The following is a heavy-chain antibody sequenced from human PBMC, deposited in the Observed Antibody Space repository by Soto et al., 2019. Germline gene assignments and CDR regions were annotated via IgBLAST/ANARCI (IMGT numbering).Heavy chain of an antibody. CDR1: GFTFSSYG. CDR2: ISYDGSKK. D-gene: IGHD3-9*01. J-gene: IGHJ6*03. V-gene: IGHV3-30*03. Sequence: PGGSLRLSCAASGFTFSSYGMHWVRQAPGKGLEWVAVISYDGSKKYYADSVKGRFTISRDNSKNTLYLQMNSLRAEDTAVYYFAIDISPGLHYYYYSMDVWGKGTTVTVSS. CDR3: AIDISPGLHYYYYSMDV.